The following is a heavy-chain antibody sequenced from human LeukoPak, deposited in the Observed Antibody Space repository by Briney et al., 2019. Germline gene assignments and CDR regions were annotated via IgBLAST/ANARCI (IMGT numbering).Heavy chain of an antibody. CDR1: GFTLSSYG. J-gene: IGHJ4*02. Sequence: PGRSLRLSCAASGFTLSSYGMHWVRQAPGKGLEWVAVIWYDGSNKYYADSVKGRFTISRDNSKNTLYLQMNSLRAEDTAVYYCASGYCTSTSCHTSLCGHWGQGTPVTVSS. D-gene: IGHD2-2*03. CDR3: ASGYCTSTSCHTSLCGH. CDR2: IWYDGSNK. V-gene: IGHV3-33*01.